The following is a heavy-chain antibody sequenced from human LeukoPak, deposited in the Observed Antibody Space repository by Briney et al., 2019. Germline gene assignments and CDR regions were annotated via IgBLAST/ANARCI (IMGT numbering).Heavy chain of an antibody. CDR2: INPSGGST. CDR3: ARGSLVVVAATRFDY. D-gene: IGHD2-15*01. Sequence: ASVKVFCKASGYTFTSYYMHWVRQAPGQGLEWMGIINPSGGSTSYAQKFQGRVTMTRDTSTSTVYMELSSLRSEDTAVYYCARGSLVVVAATRFDYWGQGTLVTVSS. J-gene: IGHJ4*02. CDR1: GYTFTSYY. V-gene: IGHV1-46*01.